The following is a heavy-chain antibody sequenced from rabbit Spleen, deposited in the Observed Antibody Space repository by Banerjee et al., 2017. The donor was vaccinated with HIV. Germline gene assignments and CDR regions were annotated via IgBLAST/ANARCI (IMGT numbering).Heavy chain of an antibody. J-gene: IGHJ6*01. CDR3: ARDTATSFSTYGMDL. V-gene: IGHV1S47*01. Sequence: QEQLVESGGGLVQPTGSLTLTCKASGFSFGDRDVMCWVRQAPGKGLEWIACINAATGKPVYATWVNDRFTISSHNAQNTLYLQLNSLTAADTATYFCARDTATSFSTYGMDLWGPGTLVTAS. CDR2: INAATGKP. CDR1: GFSFGDRDV. D-gene: IGHD1-1*01.